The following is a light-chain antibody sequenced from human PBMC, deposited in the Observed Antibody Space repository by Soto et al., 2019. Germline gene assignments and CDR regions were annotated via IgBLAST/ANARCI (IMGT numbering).Light chain of an antibody. J-gene: IGKJ1*01. CDR3: QQYNNWPPWT. V-gene: IGKV3-15*01. Sequence: EIVMTPSPATLSVSPGERATLSCRASQSVSSNLAWYQQKPGQAPRLLSYGASTRATGIPARFSGSGSGTEFTLTISSLQSEDFAVYYCQQYNNWPPWTFDQGTKVEIK. CDR2: GAS. CDR1: QSVSSN.